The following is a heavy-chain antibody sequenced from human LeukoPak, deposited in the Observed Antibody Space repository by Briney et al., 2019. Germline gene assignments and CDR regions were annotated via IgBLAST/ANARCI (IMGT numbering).Heavy chain of an antibody. CDR3: ARCPQYYYDSRGCPFGY. CDR2: VSTDSHII. V-gene: IGHV3-48*02. Sequence: GGSLRLSCAASGFTFSTYTMNWVRQAPGKGLEWLSYVSTDSHIIYYADSVKGRFTISRDNAKNSLYLQMNSLRDDDTAMYYCARCPQYYYDSRGCPFGYWGRGTLVTVSS. CDR1: GFTFSTYT. D-gene: IGHD3-22*01. J-gene: IGHJ4*02.